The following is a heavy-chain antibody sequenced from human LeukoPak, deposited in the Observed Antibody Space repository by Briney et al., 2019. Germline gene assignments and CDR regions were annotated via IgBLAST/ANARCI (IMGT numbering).Heavy chain of an antibody. V-gene: IGHV1-2*02. CDR3: VREGEGPLSKDFDY. Sequence: VASVKVACKASGGTFSSYAISWVRQGPGQGLEWMGYIGPHSTFTSSPQEFQGRVTMTRDASMSTAYMGLTRLTSDDTAVYYCVREGEGPLSKDFDYWGQGTLVTVSS. CDR2: IGPHSTFT. CDR1: GGTFSSYA. J-gene: IGHJ4*02. D-gene: IGHD2/OR15-2a*01.